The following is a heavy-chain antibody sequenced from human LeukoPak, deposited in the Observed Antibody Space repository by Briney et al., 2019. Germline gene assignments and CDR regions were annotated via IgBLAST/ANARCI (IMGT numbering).Heavy chain of an antibody. D-gene: IGHD3-22*01. J-gene: IGHJ3*02. CDR3: ANFEGSTMIVVADDAFDI. V-gene: IGHV3-21*01. CDR1: GFTFSNFG. Sequence: PGGSLRLSCVASGFTFSNFGVHWVRQAPGKGLEWVSSISSSSSYIYYADSVKGRFTISRDNAKNSLYLQMNSLRAEDTAVYYCANFEGSTMIVVADDAFDIWGQGTMVTVSS. CDR2: ISSSSSYI.